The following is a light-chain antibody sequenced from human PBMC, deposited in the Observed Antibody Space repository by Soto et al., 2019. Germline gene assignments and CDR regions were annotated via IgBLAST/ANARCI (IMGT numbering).Light chain of an antibody. CDR3: QRYGYSRIYT. V-gene: IGKV3-20*01. CDR2: GAS. Sequence: EIVLTQSPGTLSLSPGERATLSCRASQSVSSSYLAWYQQKPGQAPRLLIYGASSRATGIPDRFSGSGSDTDFTLTISRLEPEDFAVYYCQRYGYSRIYTFGQGTKVEIK. J-gene: IGKJ2*01. CDR1: QSVSSSY.